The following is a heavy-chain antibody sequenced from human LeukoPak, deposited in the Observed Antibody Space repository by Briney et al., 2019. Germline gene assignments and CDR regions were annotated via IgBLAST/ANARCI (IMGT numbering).Heavy chain of an antibody. J-gene: IGHJ5*02. CDR1: GFTFSNAW. CDR2: IYSGGST. Sequence: GGSLRLSCTASGFTFSNAWMSWVRQAPGKGLEWVSVIYSGGSTYYADSVKGRFTISRDNSKNTLYLQMNSLRAEDTAVYYCARVKTTVTSYNWFDPWGQGTLVTVSS. V-gene: IGHV3-53*01. CDR3: ARVKTTVTSYNWFDP. D-gene: IGHD4-17*01.